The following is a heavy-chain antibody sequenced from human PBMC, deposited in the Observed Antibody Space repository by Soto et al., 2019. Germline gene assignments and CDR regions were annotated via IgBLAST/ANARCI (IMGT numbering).Heavy chain of an antibody. J-gene: IGHJ4*02. CDR1: GYTFNMYG. CDR2: VSTHDDET. CDR3: AREWYRDTSEISDY. D-gene: IGHD1-26*01. Sequence: QLVQSGPEVKKPGASVKVSCKTSGYTFNMYGISWARQAPGQGLEWMGYVSTHDDETIYAQKFQGRITMTRDTYTTTAYMELRSLIFDDTAMYYCAREWYRDTSEISDYWGQGTLVTVSS. V-gene: IGHV1-18*01.